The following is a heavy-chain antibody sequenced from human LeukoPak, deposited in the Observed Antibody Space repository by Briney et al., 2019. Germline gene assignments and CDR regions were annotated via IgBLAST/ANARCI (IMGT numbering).Heavy chain of an antibody. CDR1: GFTFSSYS. Sequence: GGSLRLSCAASGFTFSSYSMNWVRQAPGKGLEWVSSISSSSNYIYYADSLKGRFTISRDNAKNSLYLQMNSLRVEDTAVFYCARGGSLGERTDIWGQGTMVTVSS. J-gene: IGHJ3*02. CDR3: ARGGSLGERTDI. D-gene: IGHD3-16*01. V-gene: IGHV3-21*01. CDR2: ISSSSNYI.